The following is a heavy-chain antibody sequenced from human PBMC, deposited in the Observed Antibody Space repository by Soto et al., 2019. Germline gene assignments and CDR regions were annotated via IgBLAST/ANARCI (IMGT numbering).Heavy chain of an antibody. J-gene: IGHJ5*02. D-gene: IGHD4-4*01. Sequence: GGSLRLSCAASGFTFSSYSMNWVRQAPGKGLEWVSYISSGSATIYYADSVKGRFTISRDNAKNSLYLQMNSLRAEDTAMYYCSRDHAATLTTRVRWFDPWGQGTLVTVSS. CDR1: GFTFSSYS. CDR2: ISSGSATI. V-gene: IGHV3-48*01. CDR3: SRDHAATLTTRVRWFDP.